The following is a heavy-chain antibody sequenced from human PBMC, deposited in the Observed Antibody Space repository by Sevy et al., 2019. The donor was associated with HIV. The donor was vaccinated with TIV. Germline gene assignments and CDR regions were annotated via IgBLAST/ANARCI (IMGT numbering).Heavy chain of an antibody. J-gene: IGHJ4*02. CDR2: IKQDGSEK. V-gene: IGHV3-7*01. Sequence: GGSLRLSCAASGFTFSSYWMSWVRQAPGKGLEWVANIKQDGSEKYYVDSVKGRFTISRDNAKNPLYLQMNSLRAEDTAVYYCARPRAVAGTGTFDYWGQGTLVTVSS. CDR1: GFTFSSYW. D-gene: IGHD6-19*01. CDR3: ARPRAVAGTGTFDY.